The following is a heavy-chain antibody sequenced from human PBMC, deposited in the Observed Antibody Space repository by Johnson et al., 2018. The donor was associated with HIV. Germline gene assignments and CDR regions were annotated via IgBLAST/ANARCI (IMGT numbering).Heavy chain of an antibody. J-gene: IGHJ3*02. CDR1: GFTFSSYA. V-gene: IGHV3-30-3*01. CDR3: TTGVSVGVTPGREIDACDI. D-gene: IGHD2-21*02. Sequence: QVTLVESGGGVVLPGGSLRLSCAASGFTFSSYALHWVRQAPGKGLEWLAIISYDGGDTWYADSVKGRFTVSRDNSKDTLYLQMNSLKTEDTAVYYCTTGVSVGVTPGREIDACDIWGQGTMVTVSS. CDR2: ISYDGGDT.